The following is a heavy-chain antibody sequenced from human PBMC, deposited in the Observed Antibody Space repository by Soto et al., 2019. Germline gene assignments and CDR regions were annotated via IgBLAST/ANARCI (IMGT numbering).Heavy chain of an antibody. CDR1: GFTFSSYS. Sequence: EVQLVESGGGLVQPGGSLRLSCAASGFTFSSYSMNWVRQAPGKGLEWVSYISSSSSSIYYADSVKGRFTISRDNAKNSLYLQMYSLRDEDTAVYYCARDRGYSYPTFGYWGQGTLVTVSS. V-gene: IGHV3-48*02. D-gene: IGHD5-18*01. CDR3: ARDRGYSYPTFGY. J-gene: IGHJ4*02. CDR2: ISSSSSSI.